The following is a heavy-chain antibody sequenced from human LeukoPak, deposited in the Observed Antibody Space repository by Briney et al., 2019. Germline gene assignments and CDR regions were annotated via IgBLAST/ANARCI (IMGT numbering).Heavy chain of an antibody. V-gene: IGHV1-69*13. CDR3: ARELLAEGLSGGDTFDY. CDR2: IIPIFGTA. Sequence: ASVKVSCKASGYTFTSYGISWVRQAPGQGLEWMGGIIPIFGTANYAQKFQGRVTITADESTSTAYMELSSLRSEDTAVYYCARELLAEGLSGGDTFDYWGQGTLVTVSS. CDR1: GYTFTSYG. J-gene: IGHJ4*02. D-gene: IGHD2-21*02.